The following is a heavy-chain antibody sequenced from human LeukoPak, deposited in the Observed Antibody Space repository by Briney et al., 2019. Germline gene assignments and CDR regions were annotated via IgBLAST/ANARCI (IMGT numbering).Heavy chain of an antibody. J-gene: IGHJ6*03. D-gene: IGHD3-3*01. CDR2: IYDSGSP. CDR3: ARAPGRLDREKNDFLGSYPTIEYHIGV. Sequence: SETLSLTCTVSGGSISRHYWSWIRQPPGKGLEWVGYIYDSGSPNYNPSLKGRLTLSVDTSKNQFSLKLSSVTAADTAVYFCARAPGRLDREKNDFLGSYPTIEYHIGVWGKGTTVTVSS. CDR1: GGSISRHY. V-gene: IGHV4-59*11.